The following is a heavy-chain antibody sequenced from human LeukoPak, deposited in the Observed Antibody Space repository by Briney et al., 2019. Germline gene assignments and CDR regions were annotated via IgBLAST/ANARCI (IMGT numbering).Heavy chain of an antibody. CDR1: GFTVSSYS. J-gene: IGHJ4*02. CDR3: ARARASGRSGFDY. CDR2: ISSSSSTI. Sequence: QPGGSLRLSCAVSGFTVSSYSMNWVRQAPGKGLEWVSYISSSSSTIYYADSVKGRFTISRDNAKNSLDLQMNSLRDEDTAVYYCARARASGRSGFDYWGQGTLVTVSS. V-gene: IGHV3-48*02. D-gene: IGHD2-15*01.